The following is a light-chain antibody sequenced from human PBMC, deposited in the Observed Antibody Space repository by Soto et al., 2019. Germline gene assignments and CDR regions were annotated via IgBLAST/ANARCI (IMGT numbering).Light chain of an antibody. CDR2: WAS. V-gene: IGKV4-1*01. Sequence: DIVMTQSPDSLAVSLGEWATINCKSSQSILYSSNNKNYLAWYQQKPGQPPKLLIYWASTRESGVPDRFSGSGSGTDFTLTISSLQAEDVAVYYCQQYYSAWTFGPGTKVEIK. CDR3: QQYYSAWT. CDR1: QSILYSSNNKNY. J-gene: IGKJ1*01.